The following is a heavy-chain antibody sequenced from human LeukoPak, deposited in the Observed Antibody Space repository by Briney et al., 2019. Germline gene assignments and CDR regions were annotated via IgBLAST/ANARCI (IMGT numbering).Heavy chain of an antibody. J-gene: IGHJ4*02. V-gene: IGHV4-59*01. CDR3: ARVGYSGSYFDY. Sequence: SETLSLTCTVSGGSICSYYWSWIRQPPGKGLEWIGYIYYSGSTNYNPSLKSRVTISVDTSKNQFSLKLSSVTAADTAVYYCARVGYSGSYFDYWGQGTLVTVSS. CDR2: IYYSGST. D-gene: IGHD1-26*01. CDR1: GGSICSYY.